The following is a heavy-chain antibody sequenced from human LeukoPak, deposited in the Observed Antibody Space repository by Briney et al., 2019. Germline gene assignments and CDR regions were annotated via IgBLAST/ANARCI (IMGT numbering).Heavy chain of an antibody. CDR2: INSDGSST. D-gene: IGHD3-10*01. CDR1: GFTFSSYW. V-gene: IGHV3-74*01. J-gene: IGHJ5*02. CDR3: ARDCYVGSGSYNGFDP. Sequence: GGSLRLSCAASGFTFSSYWMHWVRQAPGKGLVWVSRINSDGSSTSYADSVKGRFTISRDNAKNSLYLQMNSLRAEDSAVYYCARDCYVGSGSYNGFDPWGQGTLVTVSS.